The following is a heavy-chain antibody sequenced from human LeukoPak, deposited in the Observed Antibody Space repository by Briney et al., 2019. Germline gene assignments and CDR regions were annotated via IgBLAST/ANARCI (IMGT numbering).Heavy chain of an antibody. D-gene: IGHD2-15*01. CDR3: ARGSEGYCSGGGCYYGMDV. CDR2: ISYDGSNK. J-gene: IGHJ6*01. V-gene: IGHV3-30*04. CDR1: GFTFSSYA. Sequence: PGRSLRLSCAASGFTFSSYAMHWVRQAPGKGLEWVAVISYDGSNKYYADSVKGRFTISRDNAENSLYLQMNSLRAEDTAVYYCARGSEGYCSGGGCYYGMDVWGQGTTVTVSS.